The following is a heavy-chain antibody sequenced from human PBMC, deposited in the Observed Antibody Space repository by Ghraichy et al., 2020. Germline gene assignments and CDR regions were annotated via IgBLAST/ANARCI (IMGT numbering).Heavy chain of an antibody. J-gene: IGHJ6*02. CDR1: GFTFSSYG. CDR3: AKDQGYGDHTGGYYYGMDV. V-gene: IGHV3-30*18. D-gene: IGHD4-17*01. CDR2: ISYDGSNK. Sequence: GGSLRLSCAASGFTFSSYGMHWVRQAQGKGMEWVAVISYDGSNKYYADSVKGRFTISRDNSKNTLYLQMNSLRAEDTAVYYCAKDQGYGDHTGGYYYGMDVWGQGTTVTVSS.